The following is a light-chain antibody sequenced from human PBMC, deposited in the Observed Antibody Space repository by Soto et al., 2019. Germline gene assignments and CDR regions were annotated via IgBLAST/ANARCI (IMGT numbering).Light chain of an antibody. CDR2: GAS. Sequence: EIVMTQSPAALSVSPGERVTISCRASQSISFNLAWYQQKPGQAHRLLIYGASSRATGIPDRFSGGGSGAEYTLTISSLQSEDFAVYYCQQYDKWPRTFGQGTKVDIK. CDR1: QSISFN. J-gene: IGKJ1*01. V-gene: IGKV3D-15*01. CDR3: QQYDKWPRT.